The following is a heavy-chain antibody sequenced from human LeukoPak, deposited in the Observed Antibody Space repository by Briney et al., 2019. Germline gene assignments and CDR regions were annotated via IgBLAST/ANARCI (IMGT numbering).Heavy chain of an antibody. D-gene: IGHD3-3*01. J-gene: IGHJ3*02. CDR1: GGSISSGSYY. CDR2: IYTSGST. CDR3: ARDSPGWSGYPSDAFDI. V-gene: IGHV4-61*02. Sequence: SETLSLTCTVSGGSISSGSYYWSWIRQPAGKGLEWIGRIYTSGSTNYNPSLKSRVTISVDTSKNQFSLKLSSVTAADTAVYYCARDSPGWSGYPSDAFDIWGQGTMVTVSS.